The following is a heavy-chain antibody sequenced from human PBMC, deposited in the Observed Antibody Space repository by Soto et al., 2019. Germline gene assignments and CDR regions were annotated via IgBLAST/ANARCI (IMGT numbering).Heavy chain of an antibody. V-gene: IGHV3-15*01. CDR1: GFTFSNAW. J-gene: IGHJ4*02. Sequence: GGSLRLSCAASGFTFSNAWMSWVRQAPGKGLEWVGRIKSKTDGGTTDYAAPVKGRFTISRDDSKNTLYLQMNSLKTEDTAVYYCTTRITMIVVADYWGQGTLVTVSS. CDR3: TTRITMIVVADY. D-gene: IGHD3-22*01. CDR2: IKSKTDGGTT.